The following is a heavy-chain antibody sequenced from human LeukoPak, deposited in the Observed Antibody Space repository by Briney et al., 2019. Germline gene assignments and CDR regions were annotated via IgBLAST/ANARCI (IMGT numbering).Heavy chain of an antibody. CDR2: IYYSGST. Sequence: SQTLSLTCTVSGGSISSGGYYWSWIRQHPGKGLEWIGYIYYSGSTYYNPSLKSRVTISVDASKNQFSLKLSSVTAADTAVYYCARDGNYGSSGYQNDAFDIWGQGTMVTVSS. D-gene: IGHD3-22*01. V-gene: IGHV4-31*03. J-gene: IGHJ3*02. CDR1: GGSISSGGYY. CDR3: ARDGNYGSSGYQNDAFDI.